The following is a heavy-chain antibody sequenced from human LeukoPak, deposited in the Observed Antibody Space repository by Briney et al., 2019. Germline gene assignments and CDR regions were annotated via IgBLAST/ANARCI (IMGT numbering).Heavy chain of an antibody. CDR2: IKQDGSQK. J-gene: IGHJ3*01. CDR1: GFISSTYY. Sequence: GGSLRLSCVASGFISSTYYVSWIRQAPGKGLEWVANIKQDGSQKYYMDSVKGRVTISRDNAKNSVDLQMNSLRAEDTAVYYRARENDGFDLWGQGTMVTVSS. CDR3: ARENDGFDL. V-gene: IGHV3-7*04.